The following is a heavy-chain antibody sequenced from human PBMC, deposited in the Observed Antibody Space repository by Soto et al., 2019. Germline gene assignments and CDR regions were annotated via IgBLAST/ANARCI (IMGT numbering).Heavy chain of an antibody. CDR1: GFTCSSYA. CDR3: ARDADLSGSTVTFDY. D-gene: IGHD4-17*01. V-gene: IGHV3-30-3*01. Sequence: GGSLRLSCAASGFTCSSYAMHWVRQAPGKGLEWVAVISYDGSNKYYADSVKGRFTISRDNSKNTLYLQMNSLRAEDTAVYYCARDADLSGSTVTFDYWGQGTLVTVSS. J-gene: IGHJ4*02. CDR2: ISYDGSNK.